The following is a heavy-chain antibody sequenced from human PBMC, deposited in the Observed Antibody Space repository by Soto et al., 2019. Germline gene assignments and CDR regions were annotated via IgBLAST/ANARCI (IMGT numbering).Heavy chain of an antibody. CDR2: ISGSGGST. J-gene: IGHJ6*03. CDR3: AKGSIVVVPAAINYYYMDV. V-gene: IGHV3-23*01. D-gene: IGHD2-2*01. CDR1: GFTFSSYA. Sequence: GGSLRLSCAASGFTFSSYAMSWVRQAPGKGLEWVSAISGSGGSTYYADSVKGRFTISRDNSKNTLYLQMNSLRAEDTAVYYCAKGSIVVVPAAINYYYMDVWGKGTTVTVSS.